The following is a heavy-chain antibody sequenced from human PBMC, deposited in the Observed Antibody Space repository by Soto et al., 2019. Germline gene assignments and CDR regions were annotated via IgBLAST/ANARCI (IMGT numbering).Heavy chain of an antibody. J-gene: IGHJ4*02. CDR1: GYTFTSYR. V-gene: IGHV1-18*01. CDR2: ISAYNGNT. CDR3: ARSIAAAVDFDY. D-gene: IGHD6-13*01. Sequence: QVQLVQSGAEVKKPGASVKVSCKASGYTFTSYRISWVRQAPGQGLEWMGWISAYNGNTNYAQKLQGRVTMTKDTSTNTAYMQLRSLRSDDTAVYYCARSIAAAVDFDYWGQGTLVTVSS.